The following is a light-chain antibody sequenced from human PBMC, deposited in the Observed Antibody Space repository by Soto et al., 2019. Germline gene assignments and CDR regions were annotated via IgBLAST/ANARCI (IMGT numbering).Light chain of an antibody. CDR1: SSDVGGYNF. CDR3: SSYTTSNTLV. CDR2: DVN. Sequence: QSALTQPASVSGSPGQSITISCTGTSSDVGGYNFVSWYQQQPGKAPKLMIYDVNNRPSGFSNRFSGSKSGNTASLTISGLQAEDEADYYFSSYTTSNTLVFGGGTKL. J-gene: IGLJ3*02. V-gene: IGLV2-14*01.